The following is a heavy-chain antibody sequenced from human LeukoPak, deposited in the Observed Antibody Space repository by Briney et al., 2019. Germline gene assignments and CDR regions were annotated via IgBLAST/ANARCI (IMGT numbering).Heavy chain of an antibody. Sequence: ASVKVSCKVSGYTLTELSMHWVGQAPGKGLEWMGGFDPEDGETIYAQKFQGRVTMTEDTSTDTAYMELSSLRSEDTAVYYCATDLGRTTAIDYWGQGTLVTVSS. CDR3: ATDLGRTTAIDY. V-gene: IGHV1-24*01. CDR2: FDPEDGET. D-gene: IGHD4-11*01. CDR1: GYTLTELS. J-gene: IGHJ4*02.